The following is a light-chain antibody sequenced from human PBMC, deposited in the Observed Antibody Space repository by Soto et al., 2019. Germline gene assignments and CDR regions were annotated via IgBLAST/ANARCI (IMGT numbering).Light chain of an antibody. CDR1: QSIGDW. Sequence: DIQMTQSPSTLSASVGDRVTITCRASQSIGDWLAWYQQKPGKAPKLLIYDASSLESGVPSRFSGSGSGTEFTLTISSLQPDDSATYYCQHYNNYSGTFGQGTKVDIK. J-gene: IGKJ1*01. CDR3: QHYNNYSGT. CDR2: DAS. V-gene: IGKV1-5*01.